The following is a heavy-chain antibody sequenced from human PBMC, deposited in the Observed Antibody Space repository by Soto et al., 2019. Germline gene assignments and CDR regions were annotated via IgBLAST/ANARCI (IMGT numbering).Heavy chain of an antibody. V-gene: IGHV3-23*01. CDR1: GFTFSNYA. CDR3: TKWHYVGAGSAAGRGIDY. D-gene: IGHD3-10*01. Sequence: EVHLLESGGVLVQPGGSLRLSCAASGFTFSNYAMSWVRQARGKGLEWVSAISGSGTDTYYADSVKGRFTISRDNTKSTLFLQMSSLRAEDTTVYYCTKWHYVGAGSAAGRGIDYWGQGSLVTVSS. J-gene: IGHJ4*02. CDR2: ISGSGTDT.